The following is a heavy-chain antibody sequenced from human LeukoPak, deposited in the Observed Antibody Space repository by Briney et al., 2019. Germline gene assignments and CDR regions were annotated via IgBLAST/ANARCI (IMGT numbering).Heavy chain of an antibody. CDR1: GFSFSDYY. J-gene: IGHJ3*02. V-gene: IGHV3-11*04. Sequence: GGSLRLSCAASGFSFSDYYMSWIRQAPGKGMEWLSYIGSSGSTTIYADSVKGRFTISRDNAKRSVYLQMNSLRAEDTAVYYCARDQDTSGWPTHAFDIWGQGTVVTVSS. CDR2: IGSSGSTT. CDR3: ARDQDTSGWPTHAFDI. D-gene: IGHD6-19*01.